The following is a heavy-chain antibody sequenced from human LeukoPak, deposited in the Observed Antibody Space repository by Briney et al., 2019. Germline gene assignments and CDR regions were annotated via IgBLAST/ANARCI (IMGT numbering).Heavy chain of an antibody. Sequence: PSETLSLTCAVYGVSFSGYYWSWIRQPPGKGLEWIGEINHSGSTNYNPSLKSRVTISVDTSKNQFSLKLSSVTAADTAVYYCARGSWNGDYVDYWGQGTLVTVSS. CDR2: INHSGST. CDR3: ARGSWNGDYVDY. J-gene: IGHJ4*02. D-gene: IGHD1-1*01. CDR1: GVSFSGYY. V-gene: IGHV4-34*01.